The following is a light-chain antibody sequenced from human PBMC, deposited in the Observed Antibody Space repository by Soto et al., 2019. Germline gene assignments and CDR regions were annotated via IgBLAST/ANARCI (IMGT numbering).Light chain of an antibody. CDR3: CSSVGGPNWV. J-gene: IGLJ3*02. V-gene: IGLV2-23*02. Sequence: QSALTQPASVSGSPGQSIAISCTGTSSDVGSYDRVSWYQQHTGKAPTLMIYEVNKRPSGVSDRFSGSKSGNTASLTISGLQAEDEADYYCCSSVGGPNWVFGGGTQVTVL. CDR2: EVN. CDR1: SSDVGSYDR.